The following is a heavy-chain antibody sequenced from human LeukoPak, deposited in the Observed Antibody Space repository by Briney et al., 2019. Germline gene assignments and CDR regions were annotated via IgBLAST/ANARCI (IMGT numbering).Heavy chain of an antibody. CDR1: GGSFSGYH. Sequence: PSETLSLTCTVHGGSFSGYHWTWIRQPPGMGLEWIGEINYSRKTNYSPSLKSRVTISVDTSKNQFSLKLSSVTAADTAVYYCARSAISPLDYWGQGTLVTVSS. CDR3: ARSAISPLDY. V-gene: IGHV4-34*01. CDR2: INYSRKT. J-gene: IGHJ4*02. D-gene: IGHD2-2*01.